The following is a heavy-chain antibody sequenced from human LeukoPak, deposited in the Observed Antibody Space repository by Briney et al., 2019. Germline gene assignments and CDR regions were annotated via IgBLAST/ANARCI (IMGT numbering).Heavy chain of an antibody. CDR2: ISSGSSYI. J-gene: IGHJ3*02. V-gene: IGHV3-21*01. D-gene: IGHD1-26*01. Sequence: GGSLRLSCAASGFTFNTYGVNWVRQAPGKGLEWVSSISSGSSYIFYADSMKGRFTISRDNAKTSLYLQMNSLRAEDTAVYYCARQVGVDDAFDIWGQGTKVTVSS. CDR1: GFTFNTYG. CDR3: ARQVGVDDAFDI.